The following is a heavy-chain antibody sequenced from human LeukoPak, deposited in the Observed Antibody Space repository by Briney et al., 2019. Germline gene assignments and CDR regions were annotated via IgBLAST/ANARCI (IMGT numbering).Heavy chain of an antibody. J-gene: IGHJ4*02. CDR1: GFTFKDSA. V-gene: IGHV3-23*01. CDR3: AKEVLVVIESYFDH. D-gene: IGHD3-22*01. CDR2: ITGSGNTK. Sequence: GGSLRLSCEASGFTFKDSAMSWVRQAPGKGLEWLSAITGSGNTKYYADSVKGRFTVSRDNNKNTLYLQMNGLRAEDTAVYYCAKEVLVVIESYFDHWGQGSLVTVSS.